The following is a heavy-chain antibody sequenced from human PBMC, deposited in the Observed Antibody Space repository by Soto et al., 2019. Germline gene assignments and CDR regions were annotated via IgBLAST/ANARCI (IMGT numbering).Heavy chain of an antibody. CDR3: ARLVSSSSPAFFRYYGMDV. V-gene: IGHV5-51*01. J-gene: IGHJ6*02. Sequence: PGESLKISCKGSGYSFTSYWIGWVRQMPGKGLEWMGIIYPGDSDTRYSPSFQGQVTISADKSISTAYLQWSSLKASDTAMYYCARLVSSSSPAFFRYYGMDVWGQGTTVTVSS. CDR2: IYPGDSDT. D-gene: IGHD6-6*01. CDR1: GYSFTSYW.